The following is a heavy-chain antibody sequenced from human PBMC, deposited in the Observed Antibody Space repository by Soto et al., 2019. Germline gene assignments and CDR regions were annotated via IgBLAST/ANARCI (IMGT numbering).Heavy chain of an antibody. J-gene: IGHJ4*02. CDR2: IKEDGSEE. CDR3: ARDLGYQTLAH. D-gene: IGHD6-25*01. Sequence: EVQLVESGGGLVQPGGSLRLSCAASGLTFSRSWMSWARQAPGKGLQWVANIKEDGSEEYYLDSVKGRFTISRDNAKNSLYRQMNSLTAEDTTVYYCARDLGYQTLAHWCQGTLVTVTS. CDR1: GLTFSRSW. V-gene: IGHV3-7*01.